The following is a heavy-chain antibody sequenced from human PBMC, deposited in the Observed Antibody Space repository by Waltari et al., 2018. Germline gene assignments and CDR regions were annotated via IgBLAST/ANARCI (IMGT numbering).Heavy chain of an antibody. CDR2: IYYSGST. J-gene: IGHJ4*02. V-gene: IGHV4-39*07. CDR1: GGPISSSSYY. D-gene: IGHD6-6*01. Sequence: LQLQESGPGLVKPSETLSLPCPVSGGPISSSSYYWGWIRQPPGKGLEWIGSIYYSGSTYYNPSLKSRVTISVDTSKNQFSLKLSSVTAADTAVYYCARGYSSSYYFDYWGQGTLVTVSS. CDR3: ARGYSSSYYFDY.